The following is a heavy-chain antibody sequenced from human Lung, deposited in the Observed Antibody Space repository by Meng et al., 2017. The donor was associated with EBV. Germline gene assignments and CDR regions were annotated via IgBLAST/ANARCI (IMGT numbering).Heavy chain of an antibody. Sequence: QVQLVESGGXVVKLGGSXRLSCAASGLTFNDYYMSWIRQAPGKGLEWVSYISYSGSTIYYADSVKGRFTISRDNAKNSLYLQMNSLRAEDTAVYYCASTPGSYYDFWGQGTLVTVSS. CDR3: ASTPGSYYDF. CDR1: GLTFNDYY. J-gene: IGHJ4*02. CDR2: ISYSGSTI. D-gene: IGHD3-10*01. V-gene: IGHV3-11*01.